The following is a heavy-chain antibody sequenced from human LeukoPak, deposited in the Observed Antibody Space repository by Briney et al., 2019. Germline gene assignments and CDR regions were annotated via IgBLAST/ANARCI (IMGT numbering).Heavy chain of an antibody. CDR3: ARDAGITMVRGVIITSPFFDY. CDR2: IYTSGST. J-gene: IGHJ4*02. CDR1: GGSISSGSYY. D-gene: IGHD3-10*01. Sequence: SETLSLTCTVSGGSISSGSYYWSWIRQPAGKGLEWIGRIYTSGSTNYNPSLKSRVTISVDTSKNQFSLRLSSVTAADTAVYYCARDAGITMVRGVIITSPFFDYWGQGTLVTVSS. V-gene: IGHV4-61*02.